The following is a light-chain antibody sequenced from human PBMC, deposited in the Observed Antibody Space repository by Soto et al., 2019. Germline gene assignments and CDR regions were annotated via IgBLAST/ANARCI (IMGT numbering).Light chain of an antibody. CDR2: GAS. Sequence: EIVLTQSPGTLSFFPGERATLSCRASQSVRSAYLAWYQQKPGQAPRLLIYGASSRATGVPDRFSGSGSGTDLTLTIRRLEPEDFALYYCQQYGGSPQTFGPGTKVEV. CDR3: QQYGGSPQT. J-gene: IGKJ1*01. CDR1: QSVRSAY. V-gene: IGKV3-20*01.